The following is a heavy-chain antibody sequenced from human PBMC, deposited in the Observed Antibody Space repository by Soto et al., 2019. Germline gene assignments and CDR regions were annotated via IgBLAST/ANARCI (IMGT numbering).Heavy chain of an antibody. CDR2: INHSGST. Sequence: PAETLSLSCAVYGGSFSGYYWSWIRQPPGKGLEWIGEINHSGSTNYNPSLKSRVTISVDTSKNQFSLKLSSVTAADTAVYYCAGRSSGWYFGAEYFQHWGQGTLVTVSS. V-gene: IGHV4-34*01. CDR3: AGRSSGWYFGAEYFQH. J-gene: IGHJ1*01. CDR1: GGSFSGYY. D-gene: IGHD6-19*01.